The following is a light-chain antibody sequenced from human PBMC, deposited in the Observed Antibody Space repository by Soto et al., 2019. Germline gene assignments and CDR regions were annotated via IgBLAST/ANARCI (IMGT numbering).Light chain of an antibody. CDR2: DAS. J-gene: IGKJ4*01. Sequence: DIQMTQSPSTLSASVGDRVTITCRASQSISNWLAWYQQKPGKAPKLLIYDASSLESGVPSRFSGSGSGTEYTLTISSLRPDDFATYYCQQYLSYPLTFAGGTKVDIK. CDR1: QSISNW. V-gene: IGKV1-5*01. CDR3: QQYLSYPLT.